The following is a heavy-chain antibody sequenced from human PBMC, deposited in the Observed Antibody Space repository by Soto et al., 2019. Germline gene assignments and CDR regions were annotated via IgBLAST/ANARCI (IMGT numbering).Heavy chain of an antibody. CDR1: GGSCSVYY. CDR3: ARQRYYYDSSGYYARFYYYYGMDV. D-gene: IGHD3-22*01. CDR2: INHSGST. V-gene: IGHV4-34*01. J-gene: IGHJ6*02. Sequence: LXLTCAVYGGSCSVYYWSWIRQPPGKGLECIGEINHSGSTNYNPSLKSRVTISVDTSKNQFSLKLSPVTAADTAVYYCARQRYYYDSSGYYARFYYYYGMDVRGQGTTVTVSS.